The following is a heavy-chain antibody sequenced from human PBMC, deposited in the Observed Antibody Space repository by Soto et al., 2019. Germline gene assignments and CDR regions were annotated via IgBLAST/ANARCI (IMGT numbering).Heavy chain of an antibody. CDR3: AKRIAAAPLDY. CDR2: ISGSSSTA. D-gene: IGHD6-13*01. V-gene: IGHV3-23*01. CDR1: GFTFSSYS. J-gene: IGHJ4*02. Sequence: PGGSLRLSCAASGFTFSSYSMNWVRQAPGKGLEWVSYISGSSSTAYYADSVKGRFTISRDNSKNTLYLQMNSLRAEDTAVYYCAKRIAAAPLDYWGQGTLVTVSS.